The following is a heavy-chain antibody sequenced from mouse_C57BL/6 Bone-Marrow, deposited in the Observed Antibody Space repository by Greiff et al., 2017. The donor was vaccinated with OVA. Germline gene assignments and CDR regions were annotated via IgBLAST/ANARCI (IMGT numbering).Heavy chain of an antibody. D-gene: IGHD2-2*01. CDR3: ARAVWLRPYYFDY. CDR2: IYPGAGDT. J-gene: IGHJ2*01. Sequence: QVQLKESGAELVKPGASVKISCKASGYAFSSYWMNWVKQRPGKGLEWIGQIYPGAGDTTYNGKFKGKATLTADKSSSTAYMQLSSLTSEDSAVYFCARAVWLRPYYFDYWGQGTTLTVSS. V-gene: IGHV1-80*01. CDR1: GYAFSSYW.